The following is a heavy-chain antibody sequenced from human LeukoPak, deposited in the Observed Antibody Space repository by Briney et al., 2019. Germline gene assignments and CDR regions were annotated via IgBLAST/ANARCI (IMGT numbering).Heavy chain of an antibody. CDR1: GFTFSSYS. J-gene: IGHJ6*03. Sequence: GGSLRLSCAASGFTFSSYSMNWVRQAPGKGLEWVSSISSSSSYIYYADSVKGRFTISRDNAKNSLYLQMNSLRAEDTAVYYCARDLAGDYRTGDLYYMDVWGKGTTVTVSS. CDR2: ISSSSSYI. D-gene: IGHD4-17*01. V-gene: IGHV3-21*01. CDR3: ARDLAGDYRTGDLYYMDV.